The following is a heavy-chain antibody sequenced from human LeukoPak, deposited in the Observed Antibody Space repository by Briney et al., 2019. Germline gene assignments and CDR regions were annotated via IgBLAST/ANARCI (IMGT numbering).Heavy chain of an antibody. CDR1: GVSSSSSY. J-gene: IGHJ4*02. CDR3: ARDYFGGYFDY. CDR2: IFYTGDS. Sequence: SETLSLTCTVSGVSSSSSYWSWIRQPPGKGLEWIGYIFYTGDSNHNPSFKSRVSISLDTSKDQISLKLYSVTAADTAVYYCARDYFGGYFDYWGQGTLVTVSS. V-gene: IGHV4-59*12. D-gene: IGHD3-10*01.